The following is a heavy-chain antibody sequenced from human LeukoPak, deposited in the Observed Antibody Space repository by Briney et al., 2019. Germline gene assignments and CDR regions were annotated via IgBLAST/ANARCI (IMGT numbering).Heavy chain of an antibody. J-gene: IGHJ3*02. Sequence: GGSLRLSCAASGFTFSSYAMSWVRQAPGKGLEWVSAISGSGGSTYYADAVKGRFTISRDNSKNTLYLQMNSLRAEDTAVYYCAKDLRVPDAVDAFDIWGQGTMVTVSS. CDR2: ISGSGGST. D-gene: IGHD1-14*01. CDR3: AKDLRVPDAVDAFDI. V-gene: IGHV3-23*01. CDR1: GFTFSSYA.